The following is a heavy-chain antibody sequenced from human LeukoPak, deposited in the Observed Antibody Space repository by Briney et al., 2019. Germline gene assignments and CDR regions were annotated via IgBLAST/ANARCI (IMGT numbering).Heavy chain of an antibody. CDR2: INWNGGST. CDR3: ATMGGGSYSEANVDY. D-gene: IGHD1-26*01. CDR1: GFTFSDFE. V-gene: IGHV3-20*04. J-gene: IGHJ4*02. Sequence: GGSLRLSCTASGFTFSDFEMNWVRQAPGKGLEWVSGINWNGGSTGYADSVKGRFTISRDNAKDSLYLQMNSLRAEDTALYYCATMGGGSYSEANVDYWGQGTLVTVSS.